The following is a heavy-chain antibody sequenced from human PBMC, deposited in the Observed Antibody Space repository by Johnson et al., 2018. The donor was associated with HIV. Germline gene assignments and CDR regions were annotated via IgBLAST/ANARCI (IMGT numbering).Heavy chain of an antibody. CDR1: GFTFSTYA. V-gene: IGHV3-30-3*01. D-gene: IGHD6-6*01. J-gene: IGHJ3*02. CDR2: ISYDGSNK. Sequence: QVQLVESGGGVVQPGRSLRLSCAASGFTFSTYALHWVRQAPGKGLEWVAFISYDGSNKYYEDSVKGRFTISRDNSKNTLYLQMNSLRAEDTAVYYCAREIIAARPSAFDIWGQGTMVTVSS. CDR3: AREIIAARPSAFDI.